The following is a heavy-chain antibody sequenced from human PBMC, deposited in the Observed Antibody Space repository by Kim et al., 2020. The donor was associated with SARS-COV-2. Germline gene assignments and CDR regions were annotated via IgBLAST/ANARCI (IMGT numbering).Heavy chain of an antibody. CDR1: GFTFSYYW. CDR3: VRLYDSYTCGNYYFYFD. J-gene: IGHJ4*01. CDR2: IKQDGSEK. Sequence: GGSLRLSCAASGFTFSYYWMSWVRQVPGKGLEWVANIKQDGSEKYYVDSVNGRFTISRDNPKNSLYLQMNSLRAEDTAVYYCVRLYDSYTCGNYYFYFD. V-gene: IGHV3-7*01. D-gene: IGHD3-22*01.